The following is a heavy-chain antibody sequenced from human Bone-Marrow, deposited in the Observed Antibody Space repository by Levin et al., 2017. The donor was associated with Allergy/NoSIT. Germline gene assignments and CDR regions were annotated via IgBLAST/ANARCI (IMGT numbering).Heavy chain of an antibody. D-gene: IGHD1-26*01. CDR1: GFTFSDYY. V-gene: IGHV3-11*01. CDR3: AGNDPWELCAFDI. Sequence: GESLKISCAASGFTFSDYYMSWIRQAPGKGLEWVSYISSSGSTIYYADSVKGRFTISRDNAKNSLYLQMNSLRAEDTAVYYCAGNDPWELCAFDIWGQGTMVTVSS. J-gene: IGHJ3*02. CDR2: ISSSGSTI.